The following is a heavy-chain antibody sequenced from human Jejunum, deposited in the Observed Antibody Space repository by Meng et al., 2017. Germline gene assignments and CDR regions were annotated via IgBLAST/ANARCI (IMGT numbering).Heavy chain of an antibody. Sequence: GESLKISCVASGFTFRTQWMHWVRQAPGQGLVWVSRINADGSDTVYADSVKGRFTSSRDNATNTVYLHMNSLRAEDTAMYYCVRDVRLEYGSGGCCPVFDPWGPGVLVTVSS. D-gene: IGHD2-15*01. CDR2: INADGSDT. V-gene: IGHV3-74*01. CDR3: VRDVRLEYGSGGCCPVFDP. CDR1: GFTFRTQW. J-gene: IGHJ5*02.